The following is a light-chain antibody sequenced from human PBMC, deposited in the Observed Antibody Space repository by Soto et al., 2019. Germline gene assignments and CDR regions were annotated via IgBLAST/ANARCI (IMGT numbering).Light chain of an antibody. J-gene: IGKJ1*01. CDR1: QSVSNSY. CDR2: GAS. V-gene: IGKV3-20*01. CDR3: QQYCISPWT. Sequence: EIVLTQSPGTLSLSPGERATLSCRASQSVSNSYLAWYQQKPGQAPRLLIYGASSRATGIPDRFSGSGSGTDFTLTISRLEPEDFAVYYCQQYCISPWTFGQGTKVEIK.